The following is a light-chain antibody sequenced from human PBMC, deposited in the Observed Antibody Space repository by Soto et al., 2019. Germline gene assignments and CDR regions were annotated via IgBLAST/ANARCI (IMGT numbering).Light chain of an antibody. CDR1: QTISSW. CDR2: KAS. Sequence: DIQMTQSPSTLSASVGDRVTITCRASQTISSWLAWYQQKPGKAPKLLIYKASTLESGVPSRFSGSGSGTDFTLTVTNLQPEDFATYYCQQYSYYATFGQGTKVEIK. CDR3: QQYSYYAT. V-gene: IGKV1-5*03. J-gene: IGKJ1*01.